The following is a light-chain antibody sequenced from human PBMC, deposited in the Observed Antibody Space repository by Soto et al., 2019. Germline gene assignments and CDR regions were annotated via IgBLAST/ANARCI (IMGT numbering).Light chain of an antibody. V-gene: IGLV2-8*01. CDR3: SSYAGSNNYVA. CDR2: EVS. J-gene: IGLJ2*01. Sequence: QPVLTQPPSASGSPGQSVTISCTGTSSDVGGYNYVSWYQQHPGKAPKLMIYEVSKRPSGVPDRFSGSKSGNTASLTVSGLQAEDEADYYCSSYAGSNNYVAFGGGTKLTVL. CDR1: SSDVGGYNY.